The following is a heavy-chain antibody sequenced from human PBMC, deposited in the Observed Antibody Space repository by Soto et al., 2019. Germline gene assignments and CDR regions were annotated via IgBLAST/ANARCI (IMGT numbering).Heavy chain of an antibody. CDR1: GGSFSGYY. CDR3: TTDPVTMIVVVPSSG. Sequence: ETLSLTCAVYGGSFSGYYWSWIRQPPGKGLEWIGEINHSGSTNYNPSLKSRVTISVDTSKNQFSLKLSSVTAADTAVYYCTTDPVTMIVVVPSSGWGQGTLVTVSS. D-gene: IGHD3-22*01. J-gene: IGHJ4*02. V-gene: IGHV4-34*01. CDR2: INHSGST.